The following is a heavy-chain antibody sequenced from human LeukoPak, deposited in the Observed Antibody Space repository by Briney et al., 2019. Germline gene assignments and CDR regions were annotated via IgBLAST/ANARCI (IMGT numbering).Heavy chain of an antibody. J-gene: IGHJ4*02. Sequence: PGGSLRLSCAASGFTFSSYAMSWVRQAPGQGLEWVSAISGSGGSTYYADSVKGRFTISRDNSKNTLYLQMNSLRAEDTAVYYCAKRGMNYYDSSEYYFDYWGQGTLVTVSS. CDR2: ISGSGGST. V-gene: IGHV3-23*01. D-gene: IGHD3-22*01. CDR1: GFTFSSYA. CDR3: AKRGMNYYDSSEYYFDY.